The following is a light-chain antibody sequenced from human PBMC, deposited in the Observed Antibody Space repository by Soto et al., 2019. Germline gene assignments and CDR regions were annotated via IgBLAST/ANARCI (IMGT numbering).Light chain of an antibody. Sequence: EIVLTQSPGTLSLSPGESATLSCRASQSVTGTSLAWYRQKPGLAPRLLIYGASSRATGISDRFSGSGSGTHFTHTISCLEPEDFAVYYYQHYGNSPPFTFGQGTLLEI. CDR2: GAS. CDR3: QHYGNSPPFT. CDR1: QSVTGTS. J-gene: IGKJ5*01. V-gene: IGKV3-20*01.